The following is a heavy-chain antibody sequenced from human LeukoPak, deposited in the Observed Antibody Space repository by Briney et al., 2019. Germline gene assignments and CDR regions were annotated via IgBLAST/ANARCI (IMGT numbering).Heavy chain of an antibody. CDR3: ASYCSSTSCYGSFDY. D-gene: IGHD2-2*01. Sequence: GGSLRLSCAASGFTVSSNYMSWVRQAPGKGLEWVSVIYSGGSTYYADSVKGRFTISRDNSKNTLYLQMNSLRAEDTAVYYCASYCSSTSCYGSFDYWGQGTLVTVPS. V-gene: IGHV3-66*02. J-gene: IGHJ4*02. CDR2: IYSGGST. CDR1: GFTVSSNY.